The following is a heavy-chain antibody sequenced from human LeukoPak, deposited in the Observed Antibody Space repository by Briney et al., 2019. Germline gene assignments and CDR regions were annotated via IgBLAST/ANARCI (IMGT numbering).Heavy chain of an antibody. CDR2: IHYSGST. V-gene: IGHV4-59*12. J-gene: IGHJ6*03. CDR1: GGSISSYY. Sequence: PSETLSLTCTVSGGSISSYYWSWIRQPPGKGLEWIGYIHYSGSTNYNPSLKSRVTISVDTSKNQFSLKLSSVTAADTAVYYCARGTTRNTVTEYYYYYMDVWGKGTTVTVSS. D-gene: IGHD4-17*01. CDR3: ARGTTRNTVTEYYYYYMDV.